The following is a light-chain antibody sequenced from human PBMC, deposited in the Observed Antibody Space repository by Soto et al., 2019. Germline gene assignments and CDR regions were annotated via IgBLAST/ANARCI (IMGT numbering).Light chain of an antibody. V-gene: IGKV1-5*03. CDR2: KAS. Sequence: DLQMTQSPSTLSASVGDRVTITCRASQSISSWLAWYQQKPGKAPKLLIYKASSLESGVPSRFSGIGSGTEFTLTISSLQPDDFATYYCQQYNRYSYTFGQGTKLEIK. J-gene: IGKJ2*01. CDR1: QSISSW. CDR3: QQYNRYSYT.